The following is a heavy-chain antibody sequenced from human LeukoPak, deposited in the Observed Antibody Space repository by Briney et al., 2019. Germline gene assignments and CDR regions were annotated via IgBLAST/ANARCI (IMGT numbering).Heavy chain of an antibody. CDR2: ISSSSSYI. Sequence: EGSLRLSCAASGFTFSSYSMNWVRQAPGKGLEWVSSISSSSSYIYYADSVKGRFTISRDNAKNSLYLQMNSLRAEDTAVYYCAREMGGAFDIWGQRTMVTVSS. J-gene: IGHJ3*02. CDR3: AREMGGAFDI. V-gene: IGHV3-21*01. CDR1: GFTFSSYS. D-gene: IGHD1-26*01.